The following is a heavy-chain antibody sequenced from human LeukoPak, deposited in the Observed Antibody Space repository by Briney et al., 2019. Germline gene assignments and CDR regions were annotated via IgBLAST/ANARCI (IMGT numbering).Heavy chain of an antibody. CDR1: GGTFSSYA. Sequence: HRASVKVSCKASGGTFSSYAISWVRQAPGQGLEWMGGIIPIFGTANYAQKFQGRVTITADESTSTAYMELSSLRSEDTAVYYCARGRACSSTSCSRPSNWFDPWGQGTLVTVSS. J-gene: IGHJ5*02. V-gene: IGHV1-69*13. CDR3: ARGRACSSTSCSRPSNWFDP. D-gene: IGHD2-2*01. CDR2: IIPIFGTA.